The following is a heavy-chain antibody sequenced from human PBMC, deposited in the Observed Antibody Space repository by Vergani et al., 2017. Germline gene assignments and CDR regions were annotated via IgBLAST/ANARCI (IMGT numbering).Heavy chain of an antibody. CDR2: INHSGST. V-gene: IGHV4-34*01. D-gene: IGHD3-10*01. J-gene: IGHJ4*02. CDR3: ARAEWFGDLG. Sequence: QVQLQESGPGLVKPSETLSFTCAVYGGSFSGYYWSWIRQPPGKGLEWIGEINHSGSTNYNPSLKSRVTISVDTSKNQFSLKLSSVTAADTAVYYCARAEWFGDLGWGQGTLVTVSS. CDR1: GGSFSGYY.